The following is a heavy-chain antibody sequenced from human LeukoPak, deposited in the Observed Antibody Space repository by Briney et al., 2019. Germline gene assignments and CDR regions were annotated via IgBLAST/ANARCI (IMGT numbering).Heavy chain of an antibody. D-gene: IGHD3-16*01. Sequence: ASVKVSCKASGGTFSSYAISWVRQAPGQGLEWMGGIIPIFGTANYAQKFQGRVTITADKSTSTAYMELSSLRSEDTAVYYCARSGGRPDDYYYYYYMDVWGKGTTVTVSS. V-gene: IGHV1-69*06. CDR2: IIPIFGTA. CDR1: GGTFSSYA. CDR3: ARSGGRPDDYYYYYYMDV. J-gene: IGHJ6*03.